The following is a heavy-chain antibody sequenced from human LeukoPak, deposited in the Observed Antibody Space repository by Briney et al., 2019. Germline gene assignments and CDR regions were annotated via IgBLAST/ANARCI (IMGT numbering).Heavy chain of an antibody. CDR2: INTNTGNP. CDR3: ARDRVLLWFGESYYFDY. CDR1: GYTFTSYG. J-gene: IGHJ4*02. V-gene: IGHV7-4-1*02. D-gene: IGHD3-10*01. Sequence: ASVKVSCKASGYTFTSYGISWVRQAPGQGLEWMGWINTNTGNPTYAQGFTGRFVFSLDTSVSTAYLQISSLKAEDTAVYYCARDRVLLWFGESYYFDYWGQGTLVTVSS.